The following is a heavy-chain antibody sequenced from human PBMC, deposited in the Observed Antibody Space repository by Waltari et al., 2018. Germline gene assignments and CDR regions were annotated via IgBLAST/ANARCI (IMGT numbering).Heavy chain of an antibody. CDR1: GFIFSDYY. CDR2: GRNKAQSYTT. V-gene: IGHV3-72*01. Sequence: EVQLVESGGGLVQPGGSLRLSCAASGFIFSDYYLDWVRPAPGKGLEWVGRGRNKAQSYTTDYAASVKGRFTISRDDSENLVYLQMNSLKSEDTAVYYCVRIGYYDSRGYSINAFDIWGQGTMVTVSS. CDR3: VRIGYYDSRGYSINAFDI. J-gene: IGHJ3*02. D-gene: IGHD3-22*01.